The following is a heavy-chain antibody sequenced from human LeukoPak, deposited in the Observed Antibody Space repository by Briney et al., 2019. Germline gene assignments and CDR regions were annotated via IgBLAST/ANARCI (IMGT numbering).Heavy chain of an antibody. CDR3: ARAPVSTAYLHYYSMDV. D-gene: IGHD3-16*01. CDR2: IYSSGQS. V-gene: IGHV4-39*07. J-gene: IGHJ6*03. Sequence: SETLSLTCAVSGGSITSTTDSWAWIRQSPGKGLEWIGSIYSSGQSYYKVSLRSRVTMSVDTSKDLFSLKLTSVTAADTAVYYCARAPVSTAYLHYYSMDVWGQGTLVTVS. CDR1: GGSITSTTDS.